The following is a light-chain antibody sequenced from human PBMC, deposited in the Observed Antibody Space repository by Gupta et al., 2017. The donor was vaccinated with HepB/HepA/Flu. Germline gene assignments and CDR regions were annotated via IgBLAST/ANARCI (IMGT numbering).Light chain of an antibody. V-gene: IGKV3-11*01. CDR1: QSVSSY. J-gene: IGKJ2*01. Sequence: EIVLTQSPATLSLSPGERATLSCRASQSVSSYLAWYQQKPCQAPRLLIYDVSNRATGIPARFSGCGSGTDFTLSISSLVPEDFAVSYCQQRSNWPYTFGQGTKLEIK. CDR2: DVS. CDR3: QQRSNWPYT.